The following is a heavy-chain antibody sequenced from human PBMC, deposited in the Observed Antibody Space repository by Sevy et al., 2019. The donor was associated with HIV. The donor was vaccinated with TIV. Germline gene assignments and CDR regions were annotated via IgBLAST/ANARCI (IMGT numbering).Heavy chain of an antibody. Sequence: GGSLRLSCAASGSTFSSYWMTWVRQAPGKGLEWVANIKQDGSEKYYVDSVKGRFTISRDNAKNSLYLQMNSLRAEDTAIYYCAAGYTSGYLTYWGQGTLVTVSS. V-gene: IGHV3-7*01. J-gene: IGHJ4*02. CDR1: GSTFSSYW. CDR3: AAGYTSGYLTY. D-gene: IGHD6-19*01. CDR2: IKQDGSEK.